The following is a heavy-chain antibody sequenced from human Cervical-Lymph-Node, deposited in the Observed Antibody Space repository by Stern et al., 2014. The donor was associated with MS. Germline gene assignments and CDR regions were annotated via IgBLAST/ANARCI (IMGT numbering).Heavy chain of an antibody. CDR2: IRGKAYGGTT. V-gene: IGHV3-49*03. J-gene: IGHJ6*02. CDR3: TRGVRGNDYYGMDV. Sequence: EMQLVESGGGLVQPGRSLRLSCTTSGFTFGDYAMSWFRQAPGKGLEWGGFIRGKAYGGTTDYAASVRGRFTISRDDSKSIAYLQMNSLKIEDAGVYYCTRGVRGNDYYGMDVWGQGTTVTVSS. D-gene: IGHD3-10*01. CDR1: GFTFGDYA.